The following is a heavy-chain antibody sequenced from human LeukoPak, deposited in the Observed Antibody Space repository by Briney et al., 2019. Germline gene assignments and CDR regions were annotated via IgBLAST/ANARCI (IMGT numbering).Heavy chain of an antibody. Sequence: ASVKVSCKASGYTFTSYGISWVRQAPGQGLEWMGWISAYNGNTNYAQKLQGRVTMTTDTSTSTVYMELRSLRSDDTAVYYCARARRYSYGPGNWFDPWGQGTLVTVSS. CDR3: ARARRYSYGPGNWFDP. D-gene: IGHD5-18*01. V-gene: IGHV1-18*01. CDR1: GYTFTSYG. J-gene: IGHJ5*02. CDR2: ISAYNGNT.